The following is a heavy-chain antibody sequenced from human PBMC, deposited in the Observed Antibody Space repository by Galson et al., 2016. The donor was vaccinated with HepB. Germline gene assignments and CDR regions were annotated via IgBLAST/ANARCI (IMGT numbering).Heavy chain of an antibody. D-gene: IGHD6-19*01. CDR2: LYYPGST. V-gene: IGHV4-39*01. Sequence: ETLSLTCNVSGGSISGSNYYWGWIRQPPGRGLEWIGSLYYPGSTNYNPSLESRVTIYVDTSKNHLSLSLTSVTAAGTAVYYCATGIVVAGKMYYYYMDVWGKGTSVTVSS. CDR1: GGSISGSNYY. J-gene: IGHJ6*03. CDR3: ATGIVVAGKMYYYYMDV.